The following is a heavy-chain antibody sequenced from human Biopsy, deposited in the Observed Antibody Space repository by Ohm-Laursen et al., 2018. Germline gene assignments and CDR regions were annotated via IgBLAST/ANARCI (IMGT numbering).Heavy chain of an antibody. Sequence: SLRLSCSAPGFRFDDYAMQWVRQAPGKGLEWVSGISWSSGTIGYADSVKGRFTVSRDNAKNSLFLQMNSLRAEDTALYYCVKSAYSSGFWEASDYWGQGTLVTVSS. J-gene: IGHJ4*02. D-gene: IGHD6-19*01. CDR2: ISWSSGTI. CDR1: GFRFDDYA. CDR3: VKSAYSSGFWEASDY. V-gene: IGHV3-9*01.